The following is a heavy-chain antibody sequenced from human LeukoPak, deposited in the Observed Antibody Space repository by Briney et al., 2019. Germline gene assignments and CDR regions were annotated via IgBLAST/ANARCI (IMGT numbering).Heavy chain of an antibody. CDR3: ARQGSYGSATADF. J-gene: IGHJ4*02. D-gene: IGHD3-16*01. CDR2: IYYSGST. V-gene: IGHV4-59*08. CDR1: GGSLNSYY. Sequence: SETLSLTCNVSGGSLNSYYWSWIRQPPGRGLEWIGSIYYSGSTNYNPSLKSRLTISVDTSKNQFSLILSALTAADTAIYYCARQGSYGSATADFWGQGTLVTVSS.